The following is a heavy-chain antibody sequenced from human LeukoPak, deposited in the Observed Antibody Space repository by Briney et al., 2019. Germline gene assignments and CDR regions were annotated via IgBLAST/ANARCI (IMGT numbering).Heavy chain of an antibody. CDR2: IYTSGST. D-gene: IGHD6-13*01. J-gene: IGHJ4*02. CDR1: GGSISSYY. CDR3: ARDLYSSSWYGTFVY. V-gene: IGHV4-4*07. Sequence: SETLSLTCTVSGGSISSYYWSWIRQPAGKGLEWIGHIYTSGSTNYNPSLKSRVTMSVDTSTNQFSLKLSSVTAADTAIYYCARDLYSSSWYGTFVYWGQGTLVTVSS.